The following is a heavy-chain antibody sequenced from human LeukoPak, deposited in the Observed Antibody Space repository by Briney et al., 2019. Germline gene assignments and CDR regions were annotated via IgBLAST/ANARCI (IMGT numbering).Heavy chain of an antibody. CDR3: ARHDDFLSAYNY. CDR1: GGSINSDYW. CDR2: IYHTGSV. V-gene: IGHV4-4*02. Sequence: PSETLSLTCAVSGGSINSDYWWTWVRQSPGKGLEWIGEIYHTGSVNYNLSLESRVTISRDRSKNQFSLMLRSVTAADTAVYYCARHDDFLSAYNYSGQGILVTVSS. D-gene: IGHD3-3*01. J-gene: IGHJ4*02.